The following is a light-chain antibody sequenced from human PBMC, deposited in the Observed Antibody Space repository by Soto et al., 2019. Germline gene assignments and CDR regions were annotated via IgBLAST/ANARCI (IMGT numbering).Light chain of an antibody. CDR2: EVT. CDR1: SSDVGGYKY. CDR3: NSFRVNRLYV. J-gene: IGLJ1*01. V-gene: IGLV2-14*01. Sequence: QSVLTQPASVSGSPGQSITISCTGTSSDVGGYKYVSWYQQHPDKAPKLIIYEVTHRPAGVSGRFSASKSGNTASLTISGLQAEDEADYYCNSFRVNRLYVFGTGTKLTVL.